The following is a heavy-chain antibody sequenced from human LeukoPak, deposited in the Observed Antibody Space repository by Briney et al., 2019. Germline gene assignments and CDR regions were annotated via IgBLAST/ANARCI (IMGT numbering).Heavy chain of an antibody. D-gene: IGHD5-18*01. V-gene: IGHV4-59*01. J-gene: IGHJ4*02. CDR3: ARGIPVYSYQDY. CDR2: IYYSGSS. CDR1: GGSISSYY. Sequence: PSETLSLTCTVSGGSISSYYWSWIRQPPGKGLEWIGYIYYSGSSNYNPSLKSRVTISVDTSKNQFSLKLSSVTAADTAVYFCARGIPVYSYQDYWGQGTLVTVSS.